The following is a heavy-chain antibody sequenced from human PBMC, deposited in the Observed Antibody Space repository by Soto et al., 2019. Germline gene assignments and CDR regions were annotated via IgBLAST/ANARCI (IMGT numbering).Heavy chain of an antibody. CDR3: ANAPSTLVNPGDAFDI. CDR2: ISGSGGST. CDR1: GFTFSSYA. D-gene: IGHD2-2*01. Sequence: EVQLLESGGGLVQPGGSLRLSCAASGFTFSSYAMSWVRQAPGKGLEWVSAISGSGGSTYYADSVKGRFTISRDNPKNTLYLQMNSLRAEDTAVYYCANAPSTLVNPGDAFDIWGQGTMVTVSS. J-gene: IGHJ3*02. V-gene: IGHV3-23*01.